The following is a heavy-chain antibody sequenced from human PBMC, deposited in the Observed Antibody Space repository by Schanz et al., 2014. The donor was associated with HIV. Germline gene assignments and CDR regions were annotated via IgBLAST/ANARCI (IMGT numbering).Heavy chain of an antibody. CDR2: IIPVFGTP. CDR1: EGIFNSYS. Sequence: QEQLVQSGPEVRRPGSSVKVSCKASEGIFNSYSISWVRQAPGQGLEWMGGIIPVFGTPKYAQKFQDRVTITADESTTTAYMELSNLRSEDTAVYFCARSASVISSGWCSGNACYSGAFHSWGQGSLVIVSS. J-gene: IGHJ4*02. CDR3: ARSASVISSGWCSGNACYSGAFHS. D-gene: IGHD2-15*01. V-gene: IGHV1-69*01.